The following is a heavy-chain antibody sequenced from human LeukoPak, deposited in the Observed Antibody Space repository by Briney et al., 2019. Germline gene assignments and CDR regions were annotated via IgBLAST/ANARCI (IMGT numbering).Heavy chain of an antibody. CDR2: IYHSGST. Sequence: SETLSLTCTVSGGSISSSSYYWGWIRQPPGTGLEWIGSIYHSGSTYYNPSLKSRVTISVDTSKNQFSLKLSSVTAADTAVYYCARTYYDILTGYYNHWGQGTLVTVSS. CDR1: GGSISSSSYY. J-gene: IGHJ5*02. CDR3: ARTYYDILTGYYNH. V-gene: IGHV4-39*07. D-gene: IGHD3-9*01.